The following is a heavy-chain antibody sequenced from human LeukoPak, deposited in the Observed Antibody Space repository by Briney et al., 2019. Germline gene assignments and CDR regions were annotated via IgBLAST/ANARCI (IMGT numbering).Heavy chain of an antibody. CDR2: ISAYNGNT. V-gene: IGHV1-18*01. CDR3: ALIRVVVPATIFPMDV. Sequence: ASVKVSCKASGYTFTSYGISWVRQAPGQGLEWMGWISAYNGNTNYAQKFQGRVTITADKSTSTAYMELSSLRSEDTAVYYCALIRVVVPATIFPMDVWGKGTTVTVSS. CDR1: GYTFTSYG. J-gene: IGHJ6*03. D-gene: IGHD2-2*01.